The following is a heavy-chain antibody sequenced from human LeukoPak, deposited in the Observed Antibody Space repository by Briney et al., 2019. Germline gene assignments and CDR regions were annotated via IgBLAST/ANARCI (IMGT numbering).Heavy chain of an antibody. Sequence: PGGSLRLSCAASGFAFSIYGMSWVRQAPGEGLQWVAAIRGSAGSTYYADSVKGRFTISRDNSKNTLYLQMNSLRAEDTAVYYCAKDLLAGYSSSWLMRWALDYWGQGTLVTVSS. D-gene: IGHD6-13*01. CDR2: IRGSAGST. CDR3: AKDLLAGYSSSWLMRWALDY. V-gene: IGHV3-23*01. J-gene: IGHJ4*02. CDR1: GFAFSIYG.